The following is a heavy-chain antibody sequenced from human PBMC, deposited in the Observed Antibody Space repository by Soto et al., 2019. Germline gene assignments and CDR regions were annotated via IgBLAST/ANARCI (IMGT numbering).Heavy chain of an antibody. CDR1: GYTFSSYG. J-gene: IGHJ4*02. Sequence: QVQLVQYGAEVKKPGASVKVSCKTSGYTFSSYGFSWVRQAPGQGLEWIGWISGYNGNTKYAQRFQGRVTMTTDTCTSTVYLGLKSLSSDEKAVYYCARGGQLGYWGQGPLVTVSS. CDR3: ARGGQLGY. CDR2: ISGYNGNT. V-gene: IGHV1-18*01. D-gene: IGHD6-6*01.